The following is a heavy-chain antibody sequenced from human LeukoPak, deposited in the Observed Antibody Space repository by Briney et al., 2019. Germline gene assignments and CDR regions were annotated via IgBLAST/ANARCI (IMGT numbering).Heavy chain of an antibody. CDR3: ARDYGSGSYPFYYFDY. CDR1: GYTFTSYY. CDR2: INPSGGST. J-gene: IGHJ4*02. Sequence: ASVKVSCKASGYTFTSYYMHWVRQAPGQGLEWMGIINPSGGSTSYAQKFQGRVTMTRDMSTSTVYMELSSLRSEDTAVYYCARDYGSGSYPFYYFDYWGQGTLVTVSS. V-gene: IGHV1-46*01. D-gene: IGHD3-10*01.